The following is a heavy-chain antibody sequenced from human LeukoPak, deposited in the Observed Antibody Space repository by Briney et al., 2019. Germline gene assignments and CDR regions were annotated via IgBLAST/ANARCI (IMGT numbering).Heavy chain of an antibody. CDR2: ISSSSSTI. CDR1: GFTFSSYS. CDR3: AGSPYNGNPGDKWFDP. V-gene: IGHV3-48*01. Sequence: GGSLRLSCAASGFTFSSYSMNWVRQAPGQGLEWVSYISSSSSTIYYAESVKGRFTISRDNAKNSLYLPMNRLRAEDTAGYCFAGSPYNGNPGDKWFDPWGQGTLVTVSS. J-gene: IGHJ5*02. D-gene: IGHD1-1*01.